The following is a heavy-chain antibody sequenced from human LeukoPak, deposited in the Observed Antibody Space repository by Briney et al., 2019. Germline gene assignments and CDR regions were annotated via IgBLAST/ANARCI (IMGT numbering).Heavy chain of an antibody. CDR1: GFTFSSYG. CDR2: IWYDGSNK. Sequence: GGSLRLSCAASGFTFSSYGMHRVRQAPGKGLEWVAVIWYDGSNKYYADSVKGRFTISRDNSKNTLYLQMNSLRAEDTAVYYCARKMAAAGTDWYFDLWGRGTLVTVSS. J-gene: IGHJ2*01. V-gene: IGHV3-33*01. D-gene: IGHD6-13*01. CDR3: ARKMAAAGTDWYFDL.